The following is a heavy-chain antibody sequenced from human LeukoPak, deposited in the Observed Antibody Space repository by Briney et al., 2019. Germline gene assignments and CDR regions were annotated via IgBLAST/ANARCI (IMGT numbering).Heavy chain of an antibody. CDR1: GFTVSSNA. J-gene: IGHJ3*01. CDR2: ISSGGGNT. V-gene: IGHV3-23*01. Sequence: GGSLRLSCTVSGFTVSSNAMSWIRQAPGKGLEWVSAISSGGGNTDYTDSVKGRFTISRDNSKTTLYLQMNSLRDDDTAVYYCAKDTPVSNWGQGTMVTVSS. CDR3: AKDTPVSN.